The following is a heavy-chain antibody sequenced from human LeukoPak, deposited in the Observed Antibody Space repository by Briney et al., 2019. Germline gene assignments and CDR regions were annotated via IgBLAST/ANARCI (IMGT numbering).Heavy chain of an antibody. CDR1: GDSVSRNGAA. Sequence: SQTLSFTCAISGDSVSRNGAAWNWIRQSPSRGLEWLGRTYYRSKWYDDYAVSVKSRITINPDTSKNQFSLQLNSVTPDDTAVYYCAKDSGFGLDGFDPWGQGTLVTVSS. J-gene: IGHJ5*02. V-gene: IGHV6-1*01. D-gene: IGHD3-16*01. CDR2: TYYRSKWYD. CDR3: AKDSGFGLDGFDP.